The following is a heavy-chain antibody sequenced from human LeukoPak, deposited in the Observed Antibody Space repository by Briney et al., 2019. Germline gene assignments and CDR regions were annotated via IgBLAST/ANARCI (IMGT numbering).Heavy chain of an antibody. CDR1: GFTFSSYS. J-gene: IGHJ4*02. CDR3: ARGLGVIPDY. CDR2: ISYDGSNK. D-gene: IGHD3-22*01. V-gene: IGHV3-30*03. Sequence: GGSLRLSCAASGFTFSSYSMNWVRQAPGKGLEWVAVISYDGSNKYYADSVRGRFTISRDNSKNTLYLRMNSLRAEDTAVYYCARGLGVIPDYWGQGTLVTVSS.